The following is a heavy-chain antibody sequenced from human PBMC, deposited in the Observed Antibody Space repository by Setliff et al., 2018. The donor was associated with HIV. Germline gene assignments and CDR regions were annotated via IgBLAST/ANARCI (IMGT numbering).Heavy chain of an antibody. V-gene: IGHV4-34*01. Sequence: SETLSLTCAVYGGSFSGYYWGWVRQPPGKGLEWIGIVDYRGNTYYSPSFHSRVTVLVDTSKNHFSLILTSVTAADTAVYYCTRQAFGGAPRTPLDSWGQGTLVTVSS. CDR3: TRQAFGGAPRTPLDS. J-gene: IGHJ4*02. CDR1: GGSFSGYY. D-gene: IGHD3-16*01. CDR2: VDYRGNT.